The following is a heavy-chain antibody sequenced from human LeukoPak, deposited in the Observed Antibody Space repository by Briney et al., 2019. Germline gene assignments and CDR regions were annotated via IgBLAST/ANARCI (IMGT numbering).Heavy chain of an antibody. J-gene: IGHJ4*02. CDR2: ISSTSNTI. Sequence: PGGSMRLSCAASGFTFSSYNMNWFSSAPGKGLEWVSFISSTSNTIYDGDSVKGRFTISRDNAKNSLYLQMNSLRAEDTAAYYCAREEGFDYWGQGTLVTVSS. CDR1: GFTFSSYN. V-gene: IGHV3-48*01. CDR3: AREEGFDY.